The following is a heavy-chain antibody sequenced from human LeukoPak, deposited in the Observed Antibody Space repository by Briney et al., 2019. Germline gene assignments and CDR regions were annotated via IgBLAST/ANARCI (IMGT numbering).Heavy chain of an antibody. V-gene: IGHV1-24*01. CDR2: FDPEDGET. J-gene: IGHJ4*02. CDR3: ATVSAGTVATIGYYFDY. D-gene: IGHD5-12*01. Sequence: ASVKVSCKVSGYTLTELSMHWVRLAPGKGLEWMGGFDPEDGETIYAQKFQGRVTMTEDTSTDTAYMELSSLRSEDTAVYYCATVSAGTVATIGYYFDYWGQGTLVTVSS. CDR1: GYTLTELS.